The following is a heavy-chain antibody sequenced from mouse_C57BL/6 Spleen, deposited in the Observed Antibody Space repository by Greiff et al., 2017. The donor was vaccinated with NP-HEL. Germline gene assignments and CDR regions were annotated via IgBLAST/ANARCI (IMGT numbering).Heavy chain of an antibody. Sequence: VHLVESEPGLVAPSQSLSITCTVSGFSLTSYGVDWVRQPPGKGLEWLGVIWGGGSTNYNSALMSRLSISKDNSKSQVFLKMNSLQTDDTAMYYCAKHEGDDYRFAYWGQGTLVTVSA. CDR3: AKHEGDDYRFAY. J-gene: IGHJ3*01. V-gene: IGHV2-9*01. CDR1: GFSLTSYG. CDR2: IWGGGST. D-gene: IGHD2-4*01.